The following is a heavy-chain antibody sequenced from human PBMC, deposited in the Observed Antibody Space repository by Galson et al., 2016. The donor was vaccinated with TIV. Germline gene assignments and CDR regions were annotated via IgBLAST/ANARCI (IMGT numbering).Heavy chain of an antibody. V-gene: IGHV3-33*01. Sequence: SLRLSCAAAGFTFSDYGIHWVRQAPGKGLEWVAVIWYDGTNTHYLDSVKGRFTISRDNSKNTVYLQMNNLRAEDTAVYYCARDPRFYGDYSLGYFDYWGLGTVVTVS. J-gene: IGHJ4*03. CDR2: IWYDGTNT. CDR3: ARDPRFYGDYSLGYFDY. CDR1: GFTFSDYG. D-gene: IGHD4-17*01.